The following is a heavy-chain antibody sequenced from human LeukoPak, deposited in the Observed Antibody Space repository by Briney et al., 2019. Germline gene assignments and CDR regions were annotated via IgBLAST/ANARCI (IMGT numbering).Heavy chain of an antibody. CDR2: IIPILGIA. Sequence: SVKVSCKASGGTFSSYTISWVRQAPGQGLEWMGRIIPILGIANYAQKFQGRVTITAQKSTSTAYMELSRLRAEETAVYYCARDCPNYYSSGYYLDYWGQGTLVTVSS. J-gene: IGHJ4*02. D-gene: IGHD3-22*01. CDR3: ARDCPNYYSSGYYLDY. CDR1: GGTFSSYT. V-gene: IGHV1-69*04.